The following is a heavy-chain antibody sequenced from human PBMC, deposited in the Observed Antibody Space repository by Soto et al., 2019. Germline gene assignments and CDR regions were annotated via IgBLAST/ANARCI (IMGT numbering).Heavy chain of an antibody. CDR2: INPSGGST. Sequence: ASVKVSSKASGYTFTSYYVHWVRQAPGQGLEWMGIINPSGGSTSYAQKFQGRVTMTRDTSTSTVYMELSSLRSEDTAVYYCAREPATYGGNDYWGQGTLVTVSS. D-gene: IGHD5-12*01. CDR1: GYTFTSYY. CDR3: AREPATYGGNDY. J-gene: IGHJ4*02. V-gene: IGHV1-46*01.